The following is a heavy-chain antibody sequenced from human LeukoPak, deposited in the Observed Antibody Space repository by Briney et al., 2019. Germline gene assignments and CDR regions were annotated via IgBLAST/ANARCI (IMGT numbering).Heavy chain of an antibody. J-gene: IGHJ4*02. Sequence: ASVKVSCKASGYTFTSYYMHWVRQAPGQGLEWMRIINPSGGSTSYTQKFQGRVTMTRDMSTSTVYMELSSLRSEDTAVYYCARLGGGRPVGHTLRFLRYFDYWGQGTLVTVSS. D-gene: IGHD4-17*01. CDR1: GYTFTSYY. CDR2: INPSGGST. CDR3: ARLGGGRPVGHTLRFLRYFDY. V-gene: IGHV1-46*01.